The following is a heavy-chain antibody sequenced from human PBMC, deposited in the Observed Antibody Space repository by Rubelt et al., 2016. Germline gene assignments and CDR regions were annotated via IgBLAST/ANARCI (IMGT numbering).Heavy chain of an antibody. V-gene: IGHV3-33*08. CDR1: GFTFSSYA. Sequence: AASGFTFSSYAMHWVRQAPGKGLEWVAVIWYDGSNKYYADSVKGRFTISRDNSKNTLYLQMNSLRAEDTAVYYCARASHDDSSGYYYDFVYWGQGTLVTVSS. CDR2: IWYDGSNK. J-gene: IGHJ4*02. CDR3: ARASHDDSSGYYYDFVY. D-gene: IGHD3-22*01.